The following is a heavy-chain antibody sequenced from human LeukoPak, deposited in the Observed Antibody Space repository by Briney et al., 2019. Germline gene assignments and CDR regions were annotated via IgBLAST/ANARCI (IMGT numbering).Heavy chain of an antibody. CDR3: ALYSSSSWYFDL. J-gene: IGHJ2*01. CDR2: INPSGGST. Sequence: GASVTVSCKASGYTFTSYYMHWVRQAPGQGLEWMGIINPSGGSTSYAQKFQGRVTMTRDMSTSTVYMELSRLRSDDTAVYYCALYSSSSWYFDLWGRGTLVTVSS. V-gene: IGHV1-46*01. CDR1: GYTFTSYY. D-gene: IGHD6-6*01.